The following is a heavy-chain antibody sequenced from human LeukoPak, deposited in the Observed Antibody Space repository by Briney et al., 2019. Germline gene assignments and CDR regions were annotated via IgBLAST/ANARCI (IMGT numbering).Heavy chain of an antibody. CDR1: GYTFTSYA. D-gene: IGHD2-2*01. Sequence: ASVKVSCKASGYTFTSYAMNWVRQAPGQGLEWMGWINTNTGNPTYAQGFTGRFVFSLDTSVSTAYLQISSLKAEDTAVYYCARGYKDIVVVPAGDYWGQGTLVTVSS. CDR2: INTNTGNP. J-gene: IGHJ4*02. CDR3: ARGYKDIVVVPAGDY. V-gene: IGHV7-4-1*02.